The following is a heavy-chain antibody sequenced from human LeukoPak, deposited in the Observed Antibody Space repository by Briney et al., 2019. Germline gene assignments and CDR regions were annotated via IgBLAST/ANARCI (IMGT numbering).Heavy chain of an antibody. CDR2: ISDSGGST. D-gene: IGHD3-10*01. V-gene: IGHV3-23*01. CDR3: AKPTSGYYYYGMDV. Sequence: PGGSLRLSCAASGFTFSSYAMSWVRQAPGKGLEWVSAISDSGGSTYYADSVKGRFTISRDNSKNTLYLQMNSLRAEDTAVYYCAKPTSGYYYYGMDVWGQGTTVTVSS. CDR1: GFTFSSYA. J-gene: IGHJ6*02.